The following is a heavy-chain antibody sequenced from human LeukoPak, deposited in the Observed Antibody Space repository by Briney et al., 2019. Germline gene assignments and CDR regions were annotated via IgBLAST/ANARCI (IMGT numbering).Heavy chain of an antibody. CDR1: GFSISSYW. V-gene: IGHV3-74*01. D-gene: IGHD4-11*01. CDR3: TRDRTTITLFEL. CDR2: ISPDGSTT. Sequence: GGSLRLSCAASGFSISSYWMHWVRQVPGKGLVWVSRISPDGSTTGYADSVKGRFTASRDNARNTLYLQINSLRVEDSAVYYCTRDRTTITLFELWGQGTLVTVSS. J-gene: IGHJ4*02.